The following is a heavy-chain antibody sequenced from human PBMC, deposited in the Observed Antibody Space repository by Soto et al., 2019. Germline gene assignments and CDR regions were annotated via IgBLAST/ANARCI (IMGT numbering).Heavy chain of an antibody. D-gene: IGHD2-2*01. CDR3: AKDWRIVVVPAGAFDI. V-gene: IGHV3-23*01. J-gene: IGHJ3*02. Sequence: EVQLLESGGGLVQPGGSLRLSCAASGFTFSSYAMSWVRQAPGKGLEWVSAISGSGGSTYYADSVKGRFTISRDNSKNTLYLQMNSLTAEDTAVYYCAKDWRIVVVPAGAFDIWGQGTMVTVSS. CDR2: ISGSGGST. CDR1: GFTFSSYA.